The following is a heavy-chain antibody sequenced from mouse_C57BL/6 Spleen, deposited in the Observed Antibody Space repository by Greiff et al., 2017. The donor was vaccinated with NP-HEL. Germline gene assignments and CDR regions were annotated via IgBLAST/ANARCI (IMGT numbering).Heavy chain of an antibody. CDR2: ISSGGSYT. D-gene: IGHD2-2*01. CDR1: GFTFSSYG. CDR3: AREAYMVTD. Sequence: EVKVVESGGDLVKPGGSLKLSCAASGFTFSSYGMSWVRQTPDKRLEWVATISSGGSYTYYPDSVKGRFTISRDNAKNTLYLQMSSLKSEDTAMYYCAREAYMVTDGGQGTLVTVSA. J-gene: IGHJ3*01. V-gene: IGHV5-6*01.